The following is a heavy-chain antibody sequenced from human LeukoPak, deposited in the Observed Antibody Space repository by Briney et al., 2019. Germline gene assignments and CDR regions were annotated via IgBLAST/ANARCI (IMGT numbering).Heavy chain of an antibody. CDR2: ISYDGSNK. CDR1: GFTFSSYG. V-gene: IGHV3-30*18. J-gene: IGHJ4*02. CDR3: AKDRPYLDY. Sequence: GGSLRLSCAASGFTFSSYGMHWVRQAPGKGLEWVAVISYDGSNKYYADSVKGRFTISRDNSKNTLYLQMNSLRAEDTAVYYCAKDRPYLDYRGQGTLVTVSS.